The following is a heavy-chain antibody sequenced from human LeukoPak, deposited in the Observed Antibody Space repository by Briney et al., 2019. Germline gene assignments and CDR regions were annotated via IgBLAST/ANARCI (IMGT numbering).Heavy chain of an antibody. CDR3: ARDLDY. V-gene: IGHV3-21*01. CDR2: ITGSTNYI. J-gene: IGHJ4*02. Sequence: GGSLRLSCAASGFPLSGYSMNWVRQAPGKGLEWVSSITGSTNYIYYADSVKGRFTISRDNAKNSLYLQMNSLRAEDTAVYYCARDLDYWGQGTLVTVSS. CDR1: GFPLSGYS.